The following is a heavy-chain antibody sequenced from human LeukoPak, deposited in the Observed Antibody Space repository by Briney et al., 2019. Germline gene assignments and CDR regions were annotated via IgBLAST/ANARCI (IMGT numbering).Heavy chain of an antibody. CDR2: IIPIFGTA. J-gene: IGHJ4*02. V-gene: IGHV1-69*13. CDR3: ARVGGYNFDY. CDR1: EYTFTGYY. D-gene: IGHD5-18*01. Sequence: GASVKVSCKASEYTFTGYYMHWVRQAPGQGLEWMGGIIPIFGTANYAQKLQGRVTITADESTSTAYMELSSLRSEDTAVYYCARVGGYNFDYWGQGTLVTVSS.